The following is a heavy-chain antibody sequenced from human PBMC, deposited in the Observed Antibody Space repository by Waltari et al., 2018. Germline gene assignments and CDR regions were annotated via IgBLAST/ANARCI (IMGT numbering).Heavy chain of an antibody. V-gene: IGHV1-46*01. CDR3: ALDTGALWMDV. D-gene: IGHD2-21*01. CDR2: INPSGGST. Sequence: QVQLVQSGAEVKKPGASVKISCKTSEYTFTSSDIHWVRQAPGQGLEWMGIINPSGGSTIYAQKVQGRVTMTRDTSTSTVYMELSSLRSDDTAVYYCALDTGALWMDVWGQGTTVTVSS. J-gene: IGHJ6*02. CDR1: EYTFTSSD.